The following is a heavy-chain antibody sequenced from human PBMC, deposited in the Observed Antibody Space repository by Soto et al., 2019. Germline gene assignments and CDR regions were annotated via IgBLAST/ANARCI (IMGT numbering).Heavy chain of an antibody. J-gene: IGHJ4*02. CDR2: ISAYNGST. V-gene: IGHV1-18*01. CDR1: GYTFTSYG. D-gene: IGHD4-17*01. CDR3: ARSDDYGDLVDY. Sequence: ASVKVSCKASGYTFTSYGISWVRQAPGQGLEWMGWISAYNGSTNYAQKLQGRVTMTTDTSISTAYMELSRLRSDDTAVYYCARSDDYGDLVDYWGQGTLVTVSS.